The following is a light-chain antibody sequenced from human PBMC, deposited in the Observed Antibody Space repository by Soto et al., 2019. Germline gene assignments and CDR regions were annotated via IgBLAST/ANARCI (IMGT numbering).Light chain of an antibody. V-gene: IGKV1-9*01. CDR1: QGISSY. CDR2: GAS. J-gene: IGKJ5*01. Sequence: DIQLTQSPSFLSASVGDRVTITCRASQGISSYLAWYQQKPRKAPEVLIFGASTLQSGVPSRFFGSGSGTEFTLTISSLQPEDFATYYCQQLMSYPITFGQGTRLEIK. CDR3: QQLMSYPIT.